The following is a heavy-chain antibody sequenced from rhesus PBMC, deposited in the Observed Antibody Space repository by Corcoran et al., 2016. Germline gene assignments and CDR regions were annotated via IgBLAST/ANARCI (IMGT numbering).Heavy chain of an antibody. CDR3: AKSNWGDYYIDY. J-gene: IGHJ4*01. V-gene: IGHV3S42*01. D-gene: IGHD3-34*01. CDR1: GFTFSSYW. Sequence: EVQLVESGGGLAKPGGSLRLSCAASGFTFSSYWMNWVRQTPGKGLEWISGINSGGGSTYYADSVKGRFTISRENSKNTLSLQMNSLRAEDTAVYYCAKSNWGDYYIDYWGQGVLVTVSS. CDR2: INSGGGST.